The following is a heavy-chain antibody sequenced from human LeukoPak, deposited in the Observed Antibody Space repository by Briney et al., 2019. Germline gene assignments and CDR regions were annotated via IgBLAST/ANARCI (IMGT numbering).Heavy chain of an antibody. CDR1: GFTFSSYA. D-gene: IGHD6-13*01. J-gene: IGHJ4*02. Sequence: GGSLRLSCAASGFTFSSYAMSWVRQAPGKGLEWVSAISGSGGSTYYADSVKGRFTISRDNSKNTLYLQMNSLRAEDTAVYYCAKDSGGRTGNEPGIAAAKANDYWGQGTLVTVSS. CDR2: ISGSGGST. CDR3: AKDSGGRTGNEPGIAAAKANDY. V-gene: IGHV3-23*01.